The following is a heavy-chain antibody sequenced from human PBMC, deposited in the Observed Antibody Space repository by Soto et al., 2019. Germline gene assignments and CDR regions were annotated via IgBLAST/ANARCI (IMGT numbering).Heavy chain of an antibody. J-gene: IGHJ4*02. CDR2: LLPVFGTP. CDR1: GGTFRTYA. D-gene: IGHD3-10*01. Sequence: QVHLVQSGPEVKKPRSSVKVSCRSSGGTFRTYAISWVRQAPGQGLEWMGWLLPVFGTPAYGPRFQGRVTITADESSSTSYMELTGLRSDDTAVYYCARSESRNGYNQDYYFDYWGQGTLVAVSS. CDR3: ARSESRNGYNQDYYFDY. V-gene: IGHV1-69*01.